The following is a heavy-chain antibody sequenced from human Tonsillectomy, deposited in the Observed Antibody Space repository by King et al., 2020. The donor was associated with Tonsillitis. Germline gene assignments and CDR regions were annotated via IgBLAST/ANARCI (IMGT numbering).Heavy chain of an antibody. Sequence: MQLVQSGGEVKKPGASMKVSCKASGYTFSNYDITWVRQAPGQGLEWMGWVSAYTGNTNYAQKLQGRVTMTTDTSTSTAYMELRSLRSDDTAVYYCARLRLPLWYFDLWGRGTLVIVSS. CDR3: ARLRLPLWYFDL. J-gene: IGHJ2*01. D-gene: IGHD2-15*01. CDR1: GYTFSNYD. CDR2: VSAYTGNT. V-gene: IGHV1-18*01.